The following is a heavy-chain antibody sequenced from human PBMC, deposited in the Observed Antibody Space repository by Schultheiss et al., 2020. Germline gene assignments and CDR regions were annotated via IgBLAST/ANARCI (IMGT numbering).Heavy chain of an antibody. D-gene: IGHD2-15*01. J-gene: IGHJ6*02. Sequence: GGSLRLSCAASGFTFSSYDMHWVRQATGKGLEWVSAIGTAGDTYYPGSVKGRFTISRENAKNSLYLQMNSLRAGDTAVYYCARAEGYCSGGSCYYYYGMDVWGQGTTVTVSS. CDR1: GFTFSSYD. CDR3: ARAEGYCSGGSCYYYYGMDV. CDR2: IGTAGDT. V-gene: IGHV3-13*01.